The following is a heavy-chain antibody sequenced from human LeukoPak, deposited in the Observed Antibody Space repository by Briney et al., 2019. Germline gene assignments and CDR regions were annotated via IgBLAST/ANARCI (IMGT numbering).Heavy chain of an antibody. D-gene: IGHD3-22*01. Sequence: SEALSLTCTVSGGSISSYYWSWIRQPPGKGLEWIGYIYYSGSTNYNPSLKSRVTISVDTSKNQFSLKLSSVTAADTAVYYCAKMIGYFDYWGQGTLVTVSS. V-gene: IGHV4-59*01. CDR3: AKMIGYFDY. CDR2: IYYSGST. J-gene: IGHJ4*02. CDR1: GGSISSYY.